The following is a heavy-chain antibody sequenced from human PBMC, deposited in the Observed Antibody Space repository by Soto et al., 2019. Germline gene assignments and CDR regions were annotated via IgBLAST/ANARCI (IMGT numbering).Heavy chain of an antibody. CDR1: GGSISSYY. J-gene: IGHJ6*02. CDR3: ARGYCSGGSCGNYYYYGMDV. Sequence: SETLSLTCTVSGGSISSYYWSWIRQPPGKGLEWIGYIYYSGSTNYNPSLKSRVTISVDTSKNQFSLKLSSVTAADTAVYYCARGYCSGGSCGNYYYYGMDVWGQGTTVTLSS. D-gene: IGHD2-15*01. CDR2: IYYSGST. V-gene: IGHV4-59*01.